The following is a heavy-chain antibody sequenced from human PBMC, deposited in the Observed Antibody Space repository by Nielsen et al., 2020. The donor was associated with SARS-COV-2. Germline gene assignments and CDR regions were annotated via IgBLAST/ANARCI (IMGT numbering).Heavy chain of an antibody. CDR3: AKDVAVAGASWGYYYGMDV. CDR1: GFTFSSYW. J-gene: IGHJ6*02. Sequence: GGSLRLSCAASGFTFSSYWMSWVRQAPGKGLEWVANIKQDGSEKYYADSVKGRFTISRDNSKNTLYLQMNSLRAEDTAVYYCAKDVAVAGASWGYYYGMDVWGQGTTVTVSS. D-gene: IGHD6-19*01. V-gene: IGHV3-7*01. CDR2: IKQDGSEK.